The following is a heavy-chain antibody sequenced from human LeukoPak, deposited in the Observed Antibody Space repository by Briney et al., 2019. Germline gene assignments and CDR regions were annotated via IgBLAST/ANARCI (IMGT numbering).Heavy chain of an antibody. J-gene: IGHJ4*02. CDR3: AKDIYSSSWYAPFGH. D-gene: IGHD6-13*01. V-gene: IGHV3-30*18. Sequence: GGSLRLSCAASGFSFSSYGMHWVRQAPGKGLKWVAVVLYDGTKKYYVDSVKGRFTISRDNSKNTLYLQMNSLRAEDTAVYYCAKDIYSSSWYAPFGHWGQGALVTVSS. CDR2: VLYDGTKK. CDR1: GFSFSSYG.